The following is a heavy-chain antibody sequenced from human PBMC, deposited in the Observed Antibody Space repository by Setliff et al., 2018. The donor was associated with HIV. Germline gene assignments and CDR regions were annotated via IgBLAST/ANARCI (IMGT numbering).Heavy chain of an antibody. J-gene: IGHJ3*02. CDR2: IHYSGST. CDR3: ARERIAVAGPRVAFDI. D-gene: IGHD6-19*01. V-gene: IGHV4-39*07. CDR1: GGSIRSCSYF. Sequence: SETLSLTCTVSGGSIRSCSYFWGWIRQPPGKGLEWIGSIHYSGSTYYNPSLKSRVTISVDTSKNPFSLKLSSVTAADTAVYYCARERIAVAGPRVAFDIWGQGTMVTVSS.